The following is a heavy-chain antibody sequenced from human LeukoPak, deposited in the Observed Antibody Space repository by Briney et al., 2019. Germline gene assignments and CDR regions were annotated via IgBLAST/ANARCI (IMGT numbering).Heavy chain of an antibody. J-gene: IGHJ5*02. CDR2: ISYDGSNK. V-gene: IGHV3-30*04. D-gene: IGHD3-16*02. Sequence: GGSLRLSRAASGFTFSSYAMHWVRQAPGKGLEWVAVISYDGSNKYYADSVKGRFTISRDNSKNTLYLQMNSLRAEDTAVYYCVPGELSSSETTWGQGALVTVSS. CDR1: GFTFSSYA. CDR3: VPGELSSSETT.